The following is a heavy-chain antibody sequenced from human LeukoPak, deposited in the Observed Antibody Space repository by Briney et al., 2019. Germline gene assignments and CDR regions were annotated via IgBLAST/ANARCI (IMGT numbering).Heavy chain of an antibody. CDR1: GFTFSSYS. V-gene: IGHV3-48*01. Sequence: PGGSLRLSCAASGFTFSSYSMNWVRQAPGKGLEWVSYISSSSSTIYYADSVKGRFTISRDNSKNTLYLQMNSLRAEDTAVYYCARDDGPPFETTVTQSHGMDVWGQGTTVTVSS. J-gene: IGHJ6*02. CDR3: ARDDGPPFETTVTQSHGMDV. D-gene: IGHD4-17*01. CDR2: ISSSSSTI.